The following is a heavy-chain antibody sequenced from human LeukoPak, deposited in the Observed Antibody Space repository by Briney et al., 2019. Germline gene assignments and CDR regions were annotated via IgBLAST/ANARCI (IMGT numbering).Heavy chain of an antibody. CDR1: GFTFDDYA. D-gene: IGHD6-13*01. Sequence: PGGSLRLSCAASGFTFDDYAMHWVRQAPGKGLEWVSLISGDGGSTYYADSVKGRFTISRDNSKSSLYLQMNSLRTEDTALYYCAKDRSSSWYGEFDYWGQGTLVTVSS. CDR2: ISGDGGST. CDR3: AKDRSSSWYGEFDY. V-gene: IGHV3-43*02. J-gene: IGHJ4*02.